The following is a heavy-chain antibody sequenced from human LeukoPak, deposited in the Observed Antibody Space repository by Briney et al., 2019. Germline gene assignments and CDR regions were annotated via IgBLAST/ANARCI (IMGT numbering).Heavy chain of an antibody. D-gene: IGHD4-11*01. Sequence: GGSLRLSCAASGLTFSSYWMSWVRQAPGKGLEWVANIKQDGSEKYYVDSVKGRFTISRDNAKNSLYLQMNSLRAEDTAVYYCARMTTVIAYYYYYGMDVWGQGTTVTVSS. J-gene: IGHJ6*02. CDR3: ARMTTVIAYYYYYGMDV. CDR1: GLTFSSYW. CDR2: IKQDGSEK. V-gene: IGHV3-7*01.